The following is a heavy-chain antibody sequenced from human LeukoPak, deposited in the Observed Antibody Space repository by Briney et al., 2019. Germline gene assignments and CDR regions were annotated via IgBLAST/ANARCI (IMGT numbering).Heavy chain of an antibody. D-gene: IGHD6-6*01. CDR1: GGSISSGGYY. CDR2: IYHSGST. CDR3: ARELGAFDI. J-gene: IGHJ3*02. Sequence: SETLSLTCTVSGGSISSGGYYWSWIRQPPGKGLEWIGYIYHSGSTYYNPSLKSRVTISVDRSKNQFSLKLSSVTAADTAVYYCARELGAFDIWGQGTMVTVSS. V-gene: IGHV4-30-2*01.